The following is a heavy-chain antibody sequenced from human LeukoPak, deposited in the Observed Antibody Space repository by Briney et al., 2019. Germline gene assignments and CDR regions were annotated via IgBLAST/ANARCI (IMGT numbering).Heavy chain of an antibody. CDR3: AGTCGNGAFDF. CDR1: GVTVSANH. V-gene: IGHV3-53*01. Sequence: GGSLRLSCAASGVTVSANHMSWVRQAPGKGLECVSFIYSGGGTYYADSVKGRFTISRDNSKNTVYLQMNSLRAEDTALYYCAGTCGNGAFDFWGQGTMVTVSS. D-gene: IGHD5-12*01. CDR2: IYSGGGT. J-gene: IGHJ3*01.